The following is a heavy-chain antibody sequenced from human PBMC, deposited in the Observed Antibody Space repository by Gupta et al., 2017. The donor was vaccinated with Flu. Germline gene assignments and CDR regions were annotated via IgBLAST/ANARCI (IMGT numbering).Heavy chain of an antibody. CDR3: ATLWFGELSYRQIPSSGLL. J-gene: IGHJ4*02. V-gene: IGHV1-24*01. CDR1: GYTLTELS. CDR2: FDPEDGET. D-gene: IGHD3-10*01. Sequence: QVQLVQSGAEVKKPGASVTVSCKVSGYTLTELSMHWVRQAPGKGLEWMGGFDPEDGETIYAQKFQGRVTMTEDTSTDTAYMELSSLRSEDTAVYYCATLWFGELSYRQIPSSGLLWGQGTLVTVSS.